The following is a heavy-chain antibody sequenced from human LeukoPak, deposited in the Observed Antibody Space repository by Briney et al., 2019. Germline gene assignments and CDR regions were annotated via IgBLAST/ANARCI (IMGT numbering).Heavy chain of an antibody. CDR1: GGSISSYY. D-gene: IGHD1-26*01. CDR2: IYYSGST. J-gene: IGHJ6*02. Sequence: SETLSLTCTVSGGSISSYYWSWIRQPPAKGLEWIGYIYYSGSTNYNPSLKSRVTISVDTSKNQFSLKLSSVTAADTAVYYCARDVVGATRYYGMDVWGQGTTVTVSS. V-gene: IGHV4-59*01. CDR3: ARDVVGATRYYGMDV.